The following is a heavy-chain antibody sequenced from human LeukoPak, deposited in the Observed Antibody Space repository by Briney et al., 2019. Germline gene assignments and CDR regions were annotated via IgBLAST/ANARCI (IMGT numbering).Heavy chain of an antibody. CDR1: GFTFSHYW. J-gene: IGHJ4*02. V-gene: IGHV3-21*01. D-gene: IGHD3-3*01. CDR3: ARGYDFWSGYYRY. Sequence: GGSLRLSCAASGFTFSHYWMNWVRQAPGKGLEWVSSISSSSSYIYYADSVKGRFTISRDNAKNSLYPQMNSLRAEDTAVYYCARGYDFWSGYYRYWGQGTLVTVSS. CDR2: ISSSSSYI.